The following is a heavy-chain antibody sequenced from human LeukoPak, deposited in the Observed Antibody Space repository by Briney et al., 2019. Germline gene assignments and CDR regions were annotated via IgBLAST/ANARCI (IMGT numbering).Heavy chain of an antibody. J-gene: IGHJ5*02. CDR1: GGSFSGYY. D-gene: IGHD3-3*01. Sequence: SETLSLTCAVYGGSFSGYYWSWIRQPPGKGLEWIGEINHSGSTNYNPSLKSRVTISVDTSKNQFSLKLSSVTAADTAVYYCASTPNRTTIFGVAIDRRNWFDPWGQGTLVTVSS. CDR2: INHSGST. V-gene: IGHV4-34*01. CDR3: ASTPNRTTIFGVAIDRRNWFDP.